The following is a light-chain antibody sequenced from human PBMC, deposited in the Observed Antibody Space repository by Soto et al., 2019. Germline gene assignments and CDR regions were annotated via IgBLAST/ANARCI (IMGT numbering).Light chain of an antibody. J-gene: IGKJ4*02. CDR3: QHRSDCPST. V-gene: IGKV3-11*01. CDR1: QSVSRY. CDR2: DAS. Sequence: EIVLTQSPATLSLSPGERATLSCRASQSVSRYLAWYQQKPGQAPRLLIYDASNRATGIPARFSGSGSGTVIPLTISILDPDDFVDYYCQHRSDCPSTFGGGTKVQIK.